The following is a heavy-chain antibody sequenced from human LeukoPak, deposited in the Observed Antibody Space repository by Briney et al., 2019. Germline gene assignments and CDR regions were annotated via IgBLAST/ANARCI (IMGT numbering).Heavy chain of an antibody. CDR2: IGSSRIVM. CDR3: ARGSANSFDY. J-gene: IGHJ4*02. CDR1: GFTFSSYS. V-gene: IGHV3-48*02. Sequence: GGSLRLSCAASGFTFSSYSMNWVRQAPGKGLEWVSYIGSSRIVMYYGEAVKGRFAIPIDNAKISLYLQMNNLRDEDTAVYDCARGSANSFDYWGQGALVTVSS. D-gene: IGHD6-6*01.